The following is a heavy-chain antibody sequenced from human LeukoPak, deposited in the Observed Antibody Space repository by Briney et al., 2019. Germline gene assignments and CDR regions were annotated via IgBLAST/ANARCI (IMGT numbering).Heavy chain of an antibody. D-gene: IGHD4-17*01. J-gene: IGHJ4*02. CDR2: ISSDGSSK. Sequence: GGSLRLSCAASGFTFSSYGMHWVRQAPGKGLEWVAVISSDGSSKYYIDSVKGRFTISRDNSRNTLFLQMNSLRAEDTAVYYCARLNGDYGQVDYWGQGTLVTVSS. CDR1: GFTFSSYG. V-gene: IGHV3-30*03. CDR3: ARLNGDYGQVDY.